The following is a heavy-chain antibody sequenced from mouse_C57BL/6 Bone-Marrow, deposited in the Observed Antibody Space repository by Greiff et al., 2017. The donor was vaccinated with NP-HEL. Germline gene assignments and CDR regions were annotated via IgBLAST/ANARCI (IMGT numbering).Heavy chain of an antibody. D-gene: IGHD1-1*01. CDR2: IYPGSGNT. J-gene: IGHJ3*01. V-gene: IGHV1-76*01. CDR1: GYTFTDYY. CDR3: ARAFYGGLAWFAY. Sequence: QVHVQQSGAELVRPGASVKLSCKASGYTFTDYYINWVKQRPGQGLEWIARIYPGSGNTYYNEKFKGKATLTAEKSSSTAYLQPSSLTSEDSAVSVCARAFYGGLAWFAYWGQGTLVTVSA.